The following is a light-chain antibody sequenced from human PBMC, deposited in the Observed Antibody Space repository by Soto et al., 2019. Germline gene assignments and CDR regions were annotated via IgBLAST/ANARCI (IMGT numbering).Light chain of an antibody. CDR2: AAS. V-gene: IGKV1-39*01. Sequence: DIQITQSPSSLSASVGDRVTITCRASQSISIYLNWYQHKPGKAPKLLIYAASSLQSGVPSRFSGSGSGADFILTISSLEPEDFATYYCQQSFSTPPWTFGQGTKVDIK. CDR1: QSISIY. CDR3: QQSFSTPPWT. J-gene: IGKJ1*01.